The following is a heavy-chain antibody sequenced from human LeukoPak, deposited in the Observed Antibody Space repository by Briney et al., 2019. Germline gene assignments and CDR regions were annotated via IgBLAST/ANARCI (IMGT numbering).Heavy chain of an antibody. D-gene: IGHD3-16*02. CDR2: INPTSGGT. CDR1: GYTFTGYY. V-gene: IGHV1-2*02. CDR3: ARGEMITFGGVIVISTFDI. J-gene: IGHJ3*02. Sequence: ASVKVSCKTPGYTFTGYYIQWVRQAPGQGLEWMGYINPTSGGTNYAQEFQGRVTMTRDTSISTAYMELSRLTSDDTAVYYCARGEMITFGGVIVISTFDIWGQGTMVTVS.